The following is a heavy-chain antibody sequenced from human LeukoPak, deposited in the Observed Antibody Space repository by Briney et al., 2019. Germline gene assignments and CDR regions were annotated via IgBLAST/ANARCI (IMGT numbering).Heavy chain of an antibody. V-gene: IGHV3-21*01. CDR1: GFTFSSYS. CDR2: ISSSSSYI. J-gene: IGHJ5*02. Sequence: GGSLRLSCAASGFTFSSYSMNWVRQAPGKGLEWVSSISSSSSYIFYADSVKGRFTISRDNAKNSLYLQMNSLRAEDTAVYYCASESIIPGYSSKIDPWGPGTLVTVSS. CDR3: ASESIIPGYSSKIDP. D-gene: IGHD6-13*01.